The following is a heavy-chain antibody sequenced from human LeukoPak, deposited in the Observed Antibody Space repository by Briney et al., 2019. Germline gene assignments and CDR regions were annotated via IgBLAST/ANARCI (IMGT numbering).Heavy chain of an antibody. CDR3: AHMSSSWPHGWFDP. J-gene: IGHJ5*02. V-gene: IGHV2-5*01. CDR1: GFSLSTSGVG. D-gene: IGHD6-13*01. Sequence: SGPTLVKPTQTLTLTCTFSGFSLSTSGVGVGWIRQPPGKALEWLALIYLNDDKRYSPSLKSRLTITKDTTKSQVVLTKTNMDPVDTATYYCAHMSSSWPHGWFDPWGQGTLVTVSS. CDR2: IYLNDDK.